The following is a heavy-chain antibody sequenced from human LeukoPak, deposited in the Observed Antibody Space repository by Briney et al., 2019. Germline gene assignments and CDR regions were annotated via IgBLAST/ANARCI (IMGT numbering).Heavy chain of an antibody. Sequence: GGSLRLSCAASGFTFSSYSMNWVRQAPGKGLEWVSYISSGSTTIYYADSVKGRFTISRDNAKNSLSLQMNSLRAEDTAVYYCAKMXXEXMDVWGQGTTVTVSS. J-gene: IGHJ6*02. CDR3: AKMXXEXMDV. CDR1: GFTFSSYS. D-gene: IGHD2-8*01. CDR2: ISSGSTTI. V-gene: IGHV3-48*01.